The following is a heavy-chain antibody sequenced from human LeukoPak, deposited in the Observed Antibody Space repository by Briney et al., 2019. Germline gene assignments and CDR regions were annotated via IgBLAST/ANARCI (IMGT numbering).Heavy chain of an antibody. Sequence: GASVKVSCKASGYTFTSYGISWVRQAPGQGLEWMGWISAYNGNTNYAQKLQGRVTMTTDTSTSTAYMELRSLGSDDTAVYYCARDKSKLLAAPRPFDPWGQGTLVTVSS. CDR1: GYTFTSYG. CDR3: ARDKSKLLAAPRPFDP. J-gene: IGHJ5*02. V-gene: IGHV1-18*04. D-gene: IGHD3-3*02. CDR2: ISAYNGNT.